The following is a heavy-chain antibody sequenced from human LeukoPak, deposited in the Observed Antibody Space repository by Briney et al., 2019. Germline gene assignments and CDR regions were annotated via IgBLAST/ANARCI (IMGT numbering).Heavy chain of an antibody. J-gene: IGHJ5*02. CDR3: ARVGDSGSYYNWFDP. Sequence: GGSLRLSCAASGFTFSSYSMNWVRQAPGKGLEWVANIKQDGSGKYYVDSVKGRFTISRDNAKNSLYLQMNSLRAEDTAVYYCARVGDSGSYYNWFDPWGQGTLVTVSS. D-gene: IGHD1-26*01. CDR2: IKQDGSGK. CDR1: GFTFSSYS. V-gene: IGHV3-7*03.